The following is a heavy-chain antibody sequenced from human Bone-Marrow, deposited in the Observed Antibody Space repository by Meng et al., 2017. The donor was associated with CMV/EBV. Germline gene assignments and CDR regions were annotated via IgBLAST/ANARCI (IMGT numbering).Heavy chain of an antibody. D-gene: IGHD6-13*01. CDR1: GPTFNGYY. J-gene: IGHJ5*02. CDR3: ARSTWYDYFDP. V-gene: IGHV1-2*02. Sequence: ASVKVSCKASGPTFNGYYLHWVRQAPGQGLQWLGWVSPNTGATQYAENFQGRVTYSRDTSTTTAYMELTSLTSDDTAVYYCARSTWYDYFDPWGQGTLVTVSS. CDR2: VSPNTGAT.